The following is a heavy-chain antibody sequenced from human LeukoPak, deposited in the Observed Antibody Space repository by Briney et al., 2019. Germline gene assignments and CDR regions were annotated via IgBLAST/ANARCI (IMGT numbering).Heavy chain of an antibody. CDR1: GFTFGSYA. CDR3: VKDSSSRGWVFDY. J-gene: IGHJ4*02. Sequence: PGGSLILSCAASGFTFGSYAINWVRQAPGKGLEWVSSISGSGGSTYYADSVKGRFTISRDNTKNTLNLQMNSLRAEDTAVYYCVKDSSSRGWVFDYWGQGTLVTVSA. V-gene: IGHV3-23*01. D-gene: IGHD3-10*01. CDR2: ISGSGGST.